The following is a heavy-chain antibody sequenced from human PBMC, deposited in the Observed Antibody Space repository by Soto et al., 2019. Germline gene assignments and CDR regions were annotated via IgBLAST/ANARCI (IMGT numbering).Heavy chain of an antibody. CDR1: GFTFSSDA. J-gene: IGHJ4*02. V-gene: IGHV3-23*01. Sequence: PGGSLRLSCAASGFTFSSDAMSWVRQAPGKGLEWVSAISGSGGSTYYADSVKGRFTISRDNSKNTLYLQMNSLRAEDTAVYYCARTDSGYDFKFDYWGQGTLVTVSS. D-gene: IGHD5-12*01. CDR2: ISGSGGST. CDR3: ARTDSGYDFKFDY.